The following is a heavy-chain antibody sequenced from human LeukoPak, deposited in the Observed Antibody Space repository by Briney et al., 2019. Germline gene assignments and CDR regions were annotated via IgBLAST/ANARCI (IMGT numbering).Heavy chain of an antibody. CDR3: TTSDY. J-gene: IGHJ4*02. CDR2: IKSKTDGGTT. CDR1: GFTFSNAW. Sequence: PGGSLRLSCTASGFTFSNAWMSWVRQAPGKGLEWISRIKSKTDGGTTHYAAPVKGRFSTSRDDSKNTLSLQMNSLRTEDTAVYYCTTSDYRGRGTLVTVSS. V-gene: IGHV3-15*01.